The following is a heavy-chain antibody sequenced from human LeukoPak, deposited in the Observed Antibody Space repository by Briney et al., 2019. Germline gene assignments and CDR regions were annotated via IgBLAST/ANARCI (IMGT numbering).Heavy chain of an antibody. CDR1: GFTVSSNY. J-gene: IGHJ4*02. Sequence: GGSLRLSCAASGFTVSSNYMSWVRQAPGKGLEWVSVIYSGGSTYYADSVKGRFTISRDNSKNTLYLQMNSLRAEDTAVYYCARVYSGSYWGVFDYWGQGTLVTVSS. CDR2: IYSGGST. V-gene: IGHV3-53*01. CDR3: ARVYSGSYWGVFDY. D-gene: IGHD1-26*01.